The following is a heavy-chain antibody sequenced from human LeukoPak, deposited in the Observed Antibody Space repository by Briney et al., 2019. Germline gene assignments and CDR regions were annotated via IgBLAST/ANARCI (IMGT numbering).Heavy chain of an antibody. CDR2: IHSSGST. V-gene: IGHV4-4*09. CDR1: DGSISSYY. J-gene: IGHJ4*02. D-gene: IGHD1-26*01. Sequence: SETLSLTCSVSDGSISSYYWSWIRQPPGKGLEWIGYIHSSGSTHYNPSLKSRVTTSLDTSKNQLSLKLSFVTAADTAVYYCARLGSYSDHWGQGTLVTVSS. CDR3: ARLGSYSDH.